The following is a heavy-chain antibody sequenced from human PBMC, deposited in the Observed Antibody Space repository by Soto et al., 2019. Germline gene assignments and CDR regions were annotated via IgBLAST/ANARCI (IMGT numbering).Heavy chain of an antibody. CDR1: GYTFSRYG. D-gene: IGHD6-19*01. J-gene: IGHJ6*02. CDR2: VSGYNGDT. Sequence: ASVKVSCKASGYTFSRYGISWVRQAPGQGLEWMGWVSGYNGDTKYAQKVQGRVTMTIDTSTYTAYMELRSLTSDDTAVYYCTRVGGAAVGGTTNYYDYGMDVWG. V-gene: IGHV1-18*01. CDR3: TRVGGAAVGGTTNYYDYGMDV.